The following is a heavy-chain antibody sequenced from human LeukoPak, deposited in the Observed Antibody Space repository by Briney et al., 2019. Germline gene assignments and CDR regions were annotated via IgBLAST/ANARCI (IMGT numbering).Heavy chain of an antibody. J-gene: IGHJ3*02. CDR3: ARGFRAFDI. CDR1: GFTFSDHY. D-gene: IGHD2-21*01. CDR2: SRNKANSYTT. V-gene: IGHV3-72*01. Sequence: GGSLTLSCAASGFTFSDHYMDWVRQAPGKGLEWVGRSRNKANSYTTEYAASVKGRFTISRDDSKNSLYLQMNSLKTEDTAVYYCARGFRAFDIWGQGTMVTVSS.